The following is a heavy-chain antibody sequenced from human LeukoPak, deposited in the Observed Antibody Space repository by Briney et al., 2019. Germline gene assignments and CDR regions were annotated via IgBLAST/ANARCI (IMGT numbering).Heavy chain of an antibody. CDR1: GFTFSNAW. CDR3: TIVGPRITWNYGCRY. J-gene: IGHJ4*02. CDR2: IKSKTDGGTT. D-gene: IGHD1-7*01. V-gene: IGHV3-15*01. Sequence: PGGSLRLSFAASGFTFSNAWMSWVRQAPGKGLEWVGRIKSKTDGGTTDYAAPVKGRFTISRDDSKNTLYLQMNSLKTEDTAVYYCTIVGPRITWNYGCRYWGQGTLVTVSS.